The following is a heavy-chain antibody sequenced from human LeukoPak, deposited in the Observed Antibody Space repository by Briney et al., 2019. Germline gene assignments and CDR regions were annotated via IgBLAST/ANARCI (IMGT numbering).Heavy chain of an antibody. CDR2: INHSGST. CDR1: GGSFSGYY. J-gene: IGHJ4*02. Sequence: SETLSLTCAVYGGSFSGYYWSWVPQPPGKGLEWMGEINHSGSTNYNPSVKRRVTISVDTSKNQFSLKLSSVTAADSAVYYCARGRRGAAFFPSRGYSGYDSKFFDYWGQGILVTVSS. V-gene: IGHV4-34*01. CDR3: ARGRRGAAFFPSRGYSGYDSKFFDY. D-gene: IGHD5-12*01.